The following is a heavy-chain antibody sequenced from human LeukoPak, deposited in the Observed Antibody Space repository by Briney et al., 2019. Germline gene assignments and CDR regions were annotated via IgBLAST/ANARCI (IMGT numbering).Heavy chain of an antibody. J-gene: IGHJ4*02. CDR1: GFTFRSYS. CDR3: ARGSGSSWYFYFDY. CDR2: IKQDRSEK. D-gene: IGHD6-13*01. V-gene: IGHV3-7*01. Sequence: GGSLRLSCAASGFTFRSYSMNWVRQAPGKGLELVANIKQDRSEKYYVDSVKGRFTISRDNAKNSLYLQMNSLRAEDTAVYYCARGSGSSWYFYFDYWGQGTLVTVSS.